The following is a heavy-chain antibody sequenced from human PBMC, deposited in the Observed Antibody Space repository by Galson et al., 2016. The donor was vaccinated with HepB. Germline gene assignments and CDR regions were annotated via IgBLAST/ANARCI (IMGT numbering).Heavy chain of an antibody. CDR1: RFNFSSFA. CDR3: ARPIHSILSVTVQRDGDY. J-gene: IGHJ4*02. D-gene: IGHD2-21*02. Sequence: SLRLSGAASRFNFSSFAMHWVRLAPGKGLEWLAEISYTGRKETYADSVKGLFTIFRDNSKTTLYPQMTSLRADDTAVYYCARPIHSILSVTVQRDGDYWGQGTLVTVSS. CDR2: ISYTGRKE. V-gene: IGHV3-30*11.